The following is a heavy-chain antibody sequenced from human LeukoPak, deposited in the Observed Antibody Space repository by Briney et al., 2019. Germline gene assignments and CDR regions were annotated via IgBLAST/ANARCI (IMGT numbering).Heavy chain of an antibody. V-gene: IGHV1-24*01. J-gene: IGHJ3*02. CDR1: GYTLTELS. CDR2: FDPEDGET. CDR3: ATAAPLSLYSGSYFAFDI. Sequence: SVKVSCKVSGYTLTELSMHWVRQAPGKGLEWMGGFDPEDGETIYAQKFQGRVTMTEDTSTDTAYMELSSLRSEDTAVYYCATAAPLSLYSGSYFAFDIWGQGTMVTVSP. D-gene: IGHD1-26*01.